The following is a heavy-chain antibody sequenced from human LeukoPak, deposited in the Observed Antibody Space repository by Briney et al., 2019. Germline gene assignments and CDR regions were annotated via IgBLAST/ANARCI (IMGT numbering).Heavy chain of an antibody. V-gene: IGHV3-74*01. CDR3: AKETMTLDL. CDR2: INSDGSDT. Sequence: GGSLRLSCAASGFTFSSYWMHWVRQAPGKGLVCVSRINSDGSDTYYADSVKGRFTVSRDNFKNTLYLQMNSLRAEDTAVYYCAKETMTLDLWGQGTLVTVSS. D-gene: IGHD4-17*01. CDR1: GFTFSSYW. J-gene: IGHJ5*02.